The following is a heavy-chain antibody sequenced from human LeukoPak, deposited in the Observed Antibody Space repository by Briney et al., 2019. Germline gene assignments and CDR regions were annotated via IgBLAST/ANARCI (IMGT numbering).Heavy chain of an antibody. J-gene: IGHJ4*02. CDR1: GFPFSTNA. CDR2: ISGSGVTT. V-gene: IGHV3-23*01. D-gene: IGHD5-12*01. CDR3: ARALDIVATITPIDY. Sequence: GGSLRLSCAASGFPFSTNAMTWVRKPPGKGLEWVSAISGSGVTTYYADSVKGRFTISRDNSRNTLYLQMNSLRAEDTAVYYCARALDIVATITPIDYWGQGTLVTVSS.